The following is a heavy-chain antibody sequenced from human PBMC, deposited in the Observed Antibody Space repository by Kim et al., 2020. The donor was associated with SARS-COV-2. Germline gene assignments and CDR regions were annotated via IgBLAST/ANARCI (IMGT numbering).Heavy chain of an antibody. D-gene: IGHD6-13*01. CDR3: ATAAAAGTPF. CDR2: TA. J-gene: IGHJ6*02. V-gene: IGHV1-69*01. Sequence: TANYAQKFQGRVTITADESTSTAYMELSSLRSEDTAVYYCATAAAAGTPFWGQGTTVTVSS.